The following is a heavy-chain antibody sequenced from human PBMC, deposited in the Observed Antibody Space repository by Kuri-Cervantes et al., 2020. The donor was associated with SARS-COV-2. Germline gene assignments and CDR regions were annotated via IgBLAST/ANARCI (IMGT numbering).Heavy chain of an antibody. Sequence: GGSLRLSCKASGYSFTSYCICWMRKMPGKGLEWTVIIYSGDSDTRYSPSFQGQVTTSADKSISTSYLQWSSLEASDTAMYYCARHRKVPLELRDYRGQGTLVTVSS. CDR3: ARHRKVPLELRDY. J-gene: IGHJ4*02. D-gene: IGHD1-1*01. CDR2: IYSGDSDT. CDR1: GYSFTSYC. V-gene: IGHV5-51*01.